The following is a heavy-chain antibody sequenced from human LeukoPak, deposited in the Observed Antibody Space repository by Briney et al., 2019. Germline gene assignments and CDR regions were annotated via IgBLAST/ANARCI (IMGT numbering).Heavy chain of an antibody. V-gene: IGHV3-30*04. CDR1: GFAFSRYA. CDR3: ARDERGEGFGELSALVSMDV. J-gene: IGHJ6*02. CDR2: MSHDGRNK. Sequence: GGSLRLSCAASGFAFSRYAMHWVRQAPGKGLEWVAVMSHDGRNKYYADSVKGRFTISRDNPKNTLFLHMNSLRVEDTAVYYCARDERGEGFGELSALVSMDVWGRGTTVTVSS. D-gene: IGHD3-10*01.